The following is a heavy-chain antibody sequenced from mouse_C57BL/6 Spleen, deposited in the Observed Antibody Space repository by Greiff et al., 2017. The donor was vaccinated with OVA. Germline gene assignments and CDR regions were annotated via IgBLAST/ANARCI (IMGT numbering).Heavy chain of an antibody. V-gene: IGHV1-9*01. CDR2: ILPGSGST. CDR3: ARDLGVFTTVVANDY. Sequence: VKLMESGAELMKPGASVKLSCKATGYTFTGYWIEWVKQRPGHGLEWIGEILPGSGSTNYNEKFKGKATFTADTSSNTAYMQLSSLTTEDSAIYYCARDLGVFTTVVANDYWGQGTTLTVSS. D-gene: IGHD1-1*01. CDR1: GYTFTGYW. J-gene: IGHJ2*01.